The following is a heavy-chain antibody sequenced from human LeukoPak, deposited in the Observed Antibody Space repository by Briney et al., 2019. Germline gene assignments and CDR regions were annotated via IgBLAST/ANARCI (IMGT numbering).Heavy chain of an antibody. CDR3: VSDYGGKFDY. CDR2: IYYRGST. Sequence: SETLSLSCTVSGGTISSYYWSWIRQPPGKGLEWIGYIYYRGSTNYNPSLKSRLTMSVDTSKNQFSLKLSSVAAADAAVYYCVSDYGGKFDYWGQGTLVTVSS. D-gene: IGHD4-23*01. J-gene: IGHJ4*02. CDR1: GGTISSYY. V-gene: IGHV4-59*01.